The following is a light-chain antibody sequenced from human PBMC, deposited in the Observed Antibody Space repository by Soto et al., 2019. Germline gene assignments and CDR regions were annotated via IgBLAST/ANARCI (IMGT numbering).Light chain of an antibody. CDR2: EVT. J-gene: IGLJ1*01. CDR3: SSYTGGNPSYV. CDR1: SSDVGGYDY. Sequence: QSALTRPPSASGSPGQSGTISCTGTSSDVGGYDYVSWYQQHPGKAPKLMIYEVTIRPSGVSDRFSGSKSGNTASLTVSGLQAEDEADYYCSSYTGGNPSYVFGTGTKV. V-gene: IGLV2-8*01.